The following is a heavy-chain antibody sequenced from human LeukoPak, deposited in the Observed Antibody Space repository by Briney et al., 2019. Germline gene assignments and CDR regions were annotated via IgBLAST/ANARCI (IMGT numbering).Heavy chain of an antibody. D-gene: IGHD3-10*02. CDR1: GFTFSDYY. CDR2: ISSSSSNI. V-gene: IGHV3-11*04. Sequence: GGSLRLSCAASGFTFSDYYMSWIRQAPGKGLEWVSYISSSSSNIYDADSMKGRFTISRDNAKNSLYLQMNSLRAEDTAVYYCAELGITMIGGVWGKGTTVTISS. CDR3: AELGITMIGGV. J-gene: IGHJ6*04.